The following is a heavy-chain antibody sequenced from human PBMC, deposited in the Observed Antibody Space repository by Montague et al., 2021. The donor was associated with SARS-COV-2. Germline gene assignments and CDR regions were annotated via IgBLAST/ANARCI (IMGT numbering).Heavy chain of an antibody. J-gene: IGHJ6*02. Sequence: SLRLSCAASGFTFDDYAMHWVRQVPGKGLEWVSGISWNSGRIGYVDSVRGRFTISRDNAKNSLYLQMNSPRAEDTALNFCAKGTTTGYFYGMDVWGQGTTVTVSS. CDR1: GFTFDDYA. CDR3: AKGTTTGYFYGMDV. CDR2: ISWNSGRI. V-gene: IGHV3-9*01. D-gene: IGHD1-1*01.